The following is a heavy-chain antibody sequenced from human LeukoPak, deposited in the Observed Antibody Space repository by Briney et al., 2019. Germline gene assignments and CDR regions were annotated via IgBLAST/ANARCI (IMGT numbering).Heavy chain of an antibody. J-gene: IGHJ3*02. CDR1: GFTFSSYA. CDR3: AKDQGWEPTGDAFDI. V-gene: IGHV3-30*04. Sequence: GRSLRLSCTASGFTFSSYAMHWVRQAPGKGLEGVALIPYDGSNKYYADSVKGRFTVSRDNSKNTLYLQMNSLRAEDTAVYYCAKDQGWEPTGDAFDIWGQGTMVTVSS. CDR2: IPYDGSNK. D-gene: IGHD1-26*01.